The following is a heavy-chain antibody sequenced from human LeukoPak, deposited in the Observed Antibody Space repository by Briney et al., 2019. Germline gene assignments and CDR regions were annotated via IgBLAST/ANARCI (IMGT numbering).Heavy chain of an antibody. CDR2: IYHSGST. V-gene: IGHV4-59*12. CDR1: GGSISSYY. D-gene: IGHD2-8*01. CDR3: ARDGVRYGMDV. Sequence: SETLSLTCTVSGGSISSYYWSWIRQPPGKGLEWIGYIYHSGSTYYNPSLKSRVTISVDTSKNQFSLQLSSVTAADTAVYYCARDGVRYGMDVWGQGTTVTVSS. J-gene: IGHJ6*02.